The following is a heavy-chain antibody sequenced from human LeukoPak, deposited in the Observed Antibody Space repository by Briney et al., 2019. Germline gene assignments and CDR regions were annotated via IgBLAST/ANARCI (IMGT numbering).Heavy chain of an antibody. J-gene: IGHJ5*02. D-gene: IGHD2-15*01. V-gene: IGHV4-34*01. CDR3: ARGLSRIPRGKNWFDP. CDR1: GGSFSGYY. CDR2: INHSGST. Sequence: PSETLSLTCAVYGGSFSGYYWSWIRRPPGKGLEWIGEINHSGSTNYNPSLKSRVTISVDTSKNQFSLKLSSVTAADTAVYYCARGLSRIPRGKNWFDPWGQGTLVTVSS.